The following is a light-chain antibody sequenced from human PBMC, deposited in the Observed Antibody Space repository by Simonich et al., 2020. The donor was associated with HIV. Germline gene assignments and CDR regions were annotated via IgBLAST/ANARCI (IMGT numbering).Light chain of an antibody. Sequence: DIVMTQSPDSLAVSLGERATINCKSSQSILYSSNNKNYLAWYQQQPGQPPKLLIYWASTRESGVPDRFSGSGSGTDFTLTISSLQDEDVAVYYCQQYYSTPQTFGQGTKVEIK. V-gene: IGKV4-1*01. CDR3: QQYYSTPQT. CDR1: QSILYSSNNKNY. CDR2: WAS. J-gene: IGKJ1*01.